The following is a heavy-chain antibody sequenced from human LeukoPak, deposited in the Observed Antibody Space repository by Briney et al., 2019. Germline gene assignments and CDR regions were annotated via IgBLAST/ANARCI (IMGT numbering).Heavy chain of an antibody. CDR1: GYTFSDHY. V-gene: IGHV1-2*02. J-gene: IGHJ4*02. Sequence: ASVKVSCKASGYTFSDHYIHWVRQAPGQGLEWMGWISPNSGGIDYAKKLQGRVTMTRATSIRTAYMELSRLRSDDTAVYYCARQSGSYNDAYFDYWGQGTLVTVSS. CDR2: ISPNSGGI. D-gene: IGHD3-22*01. CDR3: ARQSGSYNDAYFDY.